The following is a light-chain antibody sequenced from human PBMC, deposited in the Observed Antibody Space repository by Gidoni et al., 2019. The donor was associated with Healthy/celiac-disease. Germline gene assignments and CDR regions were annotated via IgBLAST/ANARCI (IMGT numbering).Light chain of an antibody. CDR3: QQYGSSPPKT. V-gene: IGKV3-20*01. J-gene: IGKJ1*01. CDR2: GAS. Sequence: EIVLTQSPGTLSLSPGERATLSCRASQSVSSSDLAWSQQKPGQAPRLLIYGASSRATGIPDRFSGSGSGTDFTLTISRLEPEDFAVYYCQQYGSSPPKTFGQGTKVEIK. CDR1: QSVSSSD.